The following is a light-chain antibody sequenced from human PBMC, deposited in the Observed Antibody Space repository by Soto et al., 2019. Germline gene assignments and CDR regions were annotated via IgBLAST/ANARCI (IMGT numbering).Light chain of an antibody. CDR2: DVS. V-gene: IGKV1-5*01. CDR3: QHTTDFA. Sequence: DIQMTQSPSTLAASVGDTVTMTCRSSSKWLAWYQKKPGKAPKLLIYDVSNLERGVPPRFSGSTSGAESNLTITGLQPDDLGTYYCQHTTDFAFGQGNKVEIK. J-gene: IGKJ2*01. CDR1: SSKW.